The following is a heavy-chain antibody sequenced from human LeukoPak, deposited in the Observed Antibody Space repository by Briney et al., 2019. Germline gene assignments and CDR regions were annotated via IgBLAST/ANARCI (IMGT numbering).Heavy chain of an antibody. J-gene: IGHJ6*03. CDR1: GFTFSSYW. CDR2: IKQDGSEK. Sequence: GGSLRLSCAASGFTFSSYWMSWVRQAPGKGLEWVANIKQDGSEKYYVNSVKGRYTISRDNAKDSLYLQMNSLRAEDTAVYYCARGYCSSTSCYYYMDVWGKGTTVTVSS. V-gene: IGHV3-7*01. D-gene: IGHD2-2*01. CDR3: ARGYCSSTSCYYYMDV.